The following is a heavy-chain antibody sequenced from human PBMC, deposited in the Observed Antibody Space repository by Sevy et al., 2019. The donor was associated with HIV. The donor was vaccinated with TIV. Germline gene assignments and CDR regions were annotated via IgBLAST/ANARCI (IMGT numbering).Heavy chain of an antibody. V-gene: IGHV3-21*01. D-gene: IGHD1-1*01. J-gene: IGHJ4*02. CDR3: ARAVLEISTWRSDY. CDR1: GFTFSSYR. CDR2: ISSTSGYI. Sequence: GGSLRLSCAASGFTFSSYRMTWVRQAPGKGLEWVSCISSTSGYINYAHSVKGRFTISRDNAKNLLYLQMDSLRAEDTAVYYCARAVLEISTWRSDYWGQGTLVTVSS.